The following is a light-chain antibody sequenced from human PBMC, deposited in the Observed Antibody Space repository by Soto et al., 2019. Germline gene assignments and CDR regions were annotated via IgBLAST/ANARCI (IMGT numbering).Light chain of an antibody. J-gene: IGLJ3*02. CDR2: GNS. CDR3: QSYDSSRLSWV. CDR1: SSNIGAGYD. V-gene: IGLV1-40*01. Sequence: QSVLTQPPSVSGAPGQRVTISCTGSSSNIGAGYDVHWYQQLPGTAPKLLIYGNSNRPSGVPDRFSGSKSGTSASLAITALHADDEADDYCQSYDSSRLSWVFGGGTKLTVL.